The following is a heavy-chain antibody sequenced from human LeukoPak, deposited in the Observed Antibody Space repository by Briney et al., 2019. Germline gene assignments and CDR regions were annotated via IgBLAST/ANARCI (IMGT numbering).Heavy chain of an antibody. CDR2: MNPNSGNT. CDR3: ASGSCPDY. D-gene: IGHD2-15*01. J-gene: IGHJ4*02. Sequence: ASVKVSCKASGYTFTSYDINWVRQATGQGLEWMGWMNPNSGNTSYAQKFQGRVTMTRDTSTSTVYMELSSLRSEDTAVYYCASGSCPDYWGQGTLVTVSS. V-gene: IGHV1-8*01. CDR1: GYTFTSYD.